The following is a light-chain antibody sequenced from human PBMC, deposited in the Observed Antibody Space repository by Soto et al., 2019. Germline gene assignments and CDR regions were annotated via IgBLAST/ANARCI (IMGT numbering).Light chain of an antibody. CDR2: GAS. Sequence: EIVMTQSPATLSVSPGERATLSCRASQSIDNKLAWYQLKPGQAPRLLIYGASTRATDVPDRFSGSGSGTEFTLTISSLQSEDFAVYTCQQFNKWPPITFGQGTRLEIK. V-gene: IGKV3-15*01. J-gene: IGKJ5*01. CDR3: QQFNKWPPIT. CDR1: QSIDNK.